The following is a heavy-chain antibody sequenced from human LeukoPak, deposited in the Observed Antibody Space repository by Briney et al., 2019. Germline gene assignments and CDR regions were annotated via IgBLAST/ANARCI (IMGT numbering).Heavy chain of an antibody. Sequence: GGSLRLSCAASRFTFTSYWMSWVRQAPGKGLEWVANIKQDGSEKYYVDSVKGRFTISRDNAKNSLYLQMNSLRGEDTAMYYWARWGRVAGYDAFDIWGQGTMVTVSS. CDR3: ARWGRVAGYDAFDI. D-gene: IGHD6-19*01. J-gene: IGHJ3*02. CDR2: IKQDGSEK. V-gene: IGHV3-7*01. CDR1: RFTFTSYW.